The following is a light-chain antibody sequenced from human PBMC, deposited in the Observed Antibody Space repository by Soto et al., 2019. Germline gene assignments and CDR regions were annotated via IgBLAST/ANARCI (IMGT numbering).Light chain of an antibody. J-gene: IGKJ5*01. Sequence: DIQMTQSPSSVSASVGDRVAMTFRASQGINSWLAWYQQKPGKAPKLLIYAASSLQSGVPSRFSGSGSETDFTLTISRLEPEDFALYYCQHYVERSPITFGQGTRLE. CDR3: QHYVERSPIT. CDR1: QGINSW. CDR2: AAS. V-gene: IGKV1-12*01.